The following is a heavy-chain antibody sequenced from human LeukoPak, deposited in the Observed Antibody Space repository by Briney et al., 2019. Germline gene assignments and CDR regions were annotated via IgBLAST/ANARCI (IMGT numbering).Heavy chain of an antibody. Sequence: SETLSLTCTVSGGSISSSSYYWGWIRQPPGKGLEWIGSIYYSGSTYYNPSLKSRVTISVDTSKNQFSLKLSSVTAADTAVYYCARLRNYYYYYMDVWGKGTTVTVSS. J-gene: IGHJ6*03. CDR1: GGSISSSSYY. D-gene: IGHD1-14*01. CDR3: ARLRNYYYYYMDV. V-gene: IGHV4-39*07. CDR2: IYYSGST.